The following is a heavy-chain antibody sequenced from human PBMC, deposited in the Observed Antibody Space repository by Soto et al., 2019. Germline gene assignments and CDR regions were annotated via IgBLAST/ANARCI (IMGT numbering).Heavy chain of an antibody. CDR3: ARRGITATTNWGAFDF. Sequence: EVQLLESGGGLVQPGGSLRLSCAASGFTFNTYVMNWVRQAPGKGLEWVSTISYSADKTHYADSVKVRFTISRDNSRDTLFLQMNSLRAHDAAVYYCARRGITATTNWGAFDFWGQGTMVTVSS. J-gene: IGHJ3*01. CDR1: GFTFNTYV. D-gene: IGHD1-7*01. CDR2: ISYSADKT. V-gene: IGHV3-23*01.